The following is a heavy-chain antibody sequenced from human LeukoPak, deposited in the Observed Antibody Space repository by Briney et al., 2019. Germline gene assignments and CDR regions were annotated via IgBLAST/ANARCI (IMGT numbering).Heavy chain of an antibody. V-gene: IGHV1-18*01. CDR1: GYTFTSYG. Sequence: ASVKVSCKASGYTFTSYGISWVRQAPGQGLEWMGWISAYNGNTNYAQKLQGRVTMTTDTSTSTAYMELRSLRSDDTAVYYCARVTMVRGVPTGAFDIWGQGTMVTVSS. D-gene: IGHD3-10*01. J-gene: IGHJ3*02. CDR2: ISAYNGNT. CDR3: ARVTMVRGVPTGAFDI.